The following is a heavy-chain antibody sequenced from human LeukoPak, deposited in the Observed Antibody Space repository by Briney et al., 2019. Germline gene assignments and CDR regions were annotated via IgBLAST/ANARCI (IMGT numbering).Heavy chain of an antibody. CDR3: AKDQYSSGWYSDY. Sequence: PGGSLRLSCAASGSTFSSYGMHWVRQAPGKGLEWVAVISYDGSNKYYADSVKGRFTISRDNSKNTLYLQMNSLRAEDTAVYYCAKDQYSSGWYSDYWGQGTLVTVSS. V-gene: IGHV3-30*18. CDR1: GSTFSSYG. D-gene: IGHD6-19*01. CDR2: ISYDGSNK. J-gene: IGHJ4*02.